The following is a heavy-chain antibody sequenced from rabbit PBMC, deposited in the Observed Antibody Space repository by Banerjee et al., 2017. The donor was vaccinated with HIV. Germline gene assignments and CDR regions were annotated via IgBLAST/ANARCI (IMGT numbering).Heavy chain of an antibody. J-gene: IGHJ4*01. CDR3: ARDLAGVVGWNLNL. CDR1: GFSFSSYYY. D-gene: IGHD4-1*01. Sequence: QEQLEESGGDLVKPEGSLTLTCTASGFSFSSYYYMCWVRQAPGKGLEWIACIYTGSSGSTYYASWAKGRFTISKTSSTTVTLQMTSLTAADTATYFCARDLAGVVGWNLNLWGQGTLVTVS. V-gene: IGHV1S45*01. CDR2: IYTGSSGST.